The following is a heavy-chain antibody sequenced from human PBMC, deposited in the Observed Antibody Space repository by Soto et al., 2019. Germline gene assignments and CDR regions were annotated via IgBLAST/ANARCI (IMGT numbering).Heavy chain of an antibody. CDR1: GFTFSSYG. Sequence: GGSLRLSCAASGFTFSSYGMHWVRQAPGKGLEWVAVIWYDGSNKYYADSVKGRFTISRDNSKNTLYLQMNSLRAEDTAVYYCARDPKYYDFWSGDSTPVVGFYGMDVWGQGTTVTVSS. CDR2: IWYDGSNK. CDR3: ARDPKYYDFWSGDSTPVVGFYGMDV. V-gene: IGHV3-33*01. J-gene: IGHJ6*02. D-gene: IGHD3-3*01.